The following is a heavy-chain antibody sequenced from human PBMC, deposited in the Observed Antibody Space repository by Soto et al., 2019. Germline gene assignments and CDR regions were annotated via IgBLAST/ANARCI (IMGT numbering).Heavy chain of an antibody. V-gene: IGHV1-18*01. D-gene: IGHD1-1*01. CDR2: ISAHNGNT. CDR3: ARGRYGDY. CDR1: GYTFTSYG. Sequence: QVHLVQSGAEVKKPGASVKVSCKASGYTFTSYGITWVRQAPGQGLEWMGWISAHNGNTDYAQKLQGRVIVTRDTATSTAYMELMSLRSDDTAVYYCARGRYGDYWGQGALVTGSS. J-gene: IGHJ4*02.